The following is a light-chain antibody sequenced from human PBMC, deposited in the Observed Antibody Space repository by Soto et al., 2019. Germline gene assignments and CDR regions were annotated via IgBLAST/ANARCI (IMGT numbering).Light chain of an antibody. CDR3: QQYDNLPPTWT. J-gene: IGKJ1*01. CDR1: QSVSSN. V-gene: IGKV3-15*01. CDR2: GAS. Sequence: EIVMTQSPATLSVSPGERATLSCRASQSVSSNLAWYQQKPGQAPRLLIYGASTRATGIPARFSGSGSGTEFTLTISSLQPEDIATYYCQQYDNLPPTWTFGQGTKVEIE.